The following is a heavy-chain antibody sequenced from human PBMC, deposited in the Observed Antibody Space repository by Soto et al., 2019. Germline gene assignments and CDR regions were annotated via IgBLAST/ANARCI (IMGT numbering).Heavy chain of an antibody. CDR2: IYHSGST. CDR3: ARVPGP. V-gene: IGHV4-30-2*01. Sequence: SETLSLTCSVSGGSISSGGYSWTWIRQPPGKGLEWIAYIYHSGSTYYNASLKSRVTISVDRSKNQFSLKLSSVTAADTAVYYCARVPGPWGQGTLVTVSS. J-gene: IGHJ5*02. D-gene: IGHD7-27*01. CDR1: GGSISSGGYS.